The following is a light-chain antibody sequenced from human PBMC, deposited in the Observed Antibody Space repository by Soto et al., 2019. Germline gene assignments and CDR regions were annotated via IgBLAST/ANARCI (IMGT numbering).Light chain of an antibody. V-gene: IGKV3-15*01. Sequence: EIVMTQSPTTLSVSPGERGTLSCRASQDISSNLAWYQQKPGQTPRLLIHGASTRATGIPARFSGSGSGTRFTLTIASLQSEDFEVYYCQQYDDWPRTFGQGTKVDIQ. CDR1: QDISSN. CDR2: GAS. CDR3: QQYDDWPRT. J-gene: IGKJ1*01.